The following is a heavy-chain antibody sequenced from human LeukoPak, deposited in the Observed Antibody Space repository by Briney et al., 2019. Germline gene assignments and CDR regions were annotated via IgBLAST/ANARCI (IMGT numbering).Heavy chain of an antibody. CDR3: ARGPLGAAFDS. Sequence: ASVKVSCKASGYTFTNYGIHRVRQAPGQGLEWMGWISAYNGNTKYAQDLQGRVTMTTDTSTSTAYMELRSLRSDDTAVYYCARGPLGAAFDSWGQGTLVTVSS. CDR1: GYTFTNYG. D-gene: IGHD3-16*01. V-gene: IGHV1-18*01. J-gene: IGHJ4*02. CDR2: ISAYNGNT.